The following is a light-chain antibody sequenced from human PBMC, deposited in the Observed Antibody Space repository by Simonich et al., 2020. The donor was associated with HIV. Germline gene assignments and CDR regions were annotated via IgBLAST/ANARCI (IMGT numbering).Light chain of an antibody. Sequence: DIQMTQSPSSLSASVGDRVTITCRASQSMSSYLNWYQQKPGKAPQLLIYAASSLQSGVPERFSGSGSGTDFTLTISSLQPEDFATYYCQQSYSTHHTFGQGTKLEIK. CDR1: QSMSSY. V-gene: IGKV1-39*01. CDR3: QQSYSTHHT. J-gene: IGKJ2*01. CDR2: AAS.